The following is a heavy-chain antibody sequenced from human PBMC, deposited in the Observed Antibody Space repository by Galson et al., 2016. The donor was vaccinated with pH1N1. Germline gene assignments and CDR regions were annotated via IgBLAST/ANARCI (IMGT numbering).Heavy chain of an antibody. CDR1: GGTFGSYG. D-gene: IGHD4-17*01. CDR2: IIPIFNTA. Sequence: SVKVSCKASGGTFGSYGINWVRQAPGQGVGWMGGIIPIFNTAKYAQNFQGRVTITADESTTTAYMELSSLRSEDTAVYYCARGAYGDYVGFFDYWGQGTLVTVSS. CDR3: ARGAYGDYVGFFDY. V-gene: IGHV1-69*13. J-gene: IGHJ4*02.